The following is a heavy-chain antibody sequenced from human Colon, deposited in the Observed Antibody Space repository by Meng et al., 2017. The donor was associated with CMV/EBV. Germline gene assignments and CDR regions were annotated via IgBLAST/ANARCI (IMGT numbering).Heavy chain of an antibody. CDR3: ARLPLGYCSTSSCFQHGMDV. Sequence: GSLRLSCTVSGGSINSTNFHWGWIRQPPGKGLEWIGSMQYSGGTFRNPSLKSRVTISVETSKNQFSLNLSSVTAADTAVYFCARLPLGYCSTSSCFQHGMDVWGHGTTVTVSS. D-gene: IGHD2-2*01. V-gene: IGHV4-39*01. CDR2: MQYSGGT. J-gene: IGHJ6*02. CDR1: GGSINSTNFH.